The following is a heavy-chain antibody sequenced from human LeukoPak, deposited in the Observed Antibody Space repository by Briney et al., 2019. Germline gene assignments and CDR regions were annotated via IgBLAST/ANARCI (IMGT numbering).Heavy chain of an antibody. D-gene: IGHD2-15*01. CDR2: IKHSGST. CDR3: ATGGSAGLISAFDI. V-gene: IGHV4-34*01. CDR1: GGSFSGHY. J-gene: IGHJ3*02. Sequence: SETLSLTCAVYGGSFSGHYWSWLRQPPGKGLEWIGEIKHSGSTNYNPSLKSRVTISVDTSKNQFSLKLSSVTAADTAVYYCATGGSAGLISAFDIWGQGTMATVSS.